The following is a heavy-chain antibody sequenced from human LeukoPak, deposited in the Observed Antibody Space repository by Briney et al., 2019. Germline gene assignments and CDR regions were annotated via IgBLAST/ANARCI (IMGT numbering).Heavy chain of an antibody. J-gene: IGHJ4*02. Sequence: TGGSLRLSCAVSGFTFSSYWMHWVRQAPGKGLVWASRIDRDGSRINYADSVKGRFTISRDNGKNTLFLQMNSLRAEDAAVYYCVRGNDYGGPHYWGQGTLVTVSS. V-gene: IGHV3-74*01. CDR3: VRGNDYGGPHY. D-gene: IGHD4-23*01. CDR1: GFTFSSYW. CDR2: IDRDGSRI.